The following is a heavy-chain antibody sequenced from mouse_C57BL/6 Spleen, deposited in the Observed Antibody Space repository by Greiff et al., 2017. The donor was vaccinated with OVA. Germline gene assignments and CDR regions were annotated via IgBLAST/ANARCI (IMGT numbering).Heavy chain of an antibody. Sequence: VKLQQPGAELVKPGASVKLSCKASGYTFTSYWMQWVKQRPGQGLEWIGEIDPSDSYTNYNQKFKGKATLTVDTSSSTAYMQLSSLTSEDSAVYYCANYSPYAMDYWGQGTSVTVSS. V-gene: IGHV1-50*01. J-gene: IGHJ4*01. CDR3: ANYSPYAMDY. CDR1: GYTFTSYW. D-gene: IGHD1-1*01. CDR2: IDPSDSYT.